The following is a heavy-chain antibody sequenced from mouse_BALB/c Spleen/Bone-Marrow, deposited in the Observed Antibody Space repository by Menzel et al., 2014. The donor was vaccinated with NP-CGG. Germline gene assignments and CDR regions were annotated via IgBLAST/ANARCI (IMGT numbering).Heavy chain of an antibody. J-gene: IGHJ4*01. CDR3: ARDDYYAMDY. CDR2: IRNKANGYTT. Sequence: EVQLQQSGGGLVQPGGSLRLSCATSGFTFTDYYMSWVRQPPGEALEWLGFIRNKANGYTTEYSASVKGRFTISRDNSQSILYLQMNTLRAEDSATYYCARDDYYAMDYWGQGTSVTVSS. CDR1: GFTFTDYY. V-gene: IGHV7-3*02.